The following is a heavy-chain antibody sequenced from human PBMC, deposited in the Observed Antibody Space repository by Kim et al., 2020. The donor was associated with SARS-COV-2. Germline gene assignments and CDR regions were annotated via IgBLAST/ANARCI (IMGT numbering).Heavy chain of an antibody. V-gene: IGHV3-30-3*01. CDR2: ISYDGSNK. D-gene: IGHD1-1*01. Sequence: GGSLRLSCAASGFTFSSYAMHWVRQAPGKGLEWVAVISYDGSNKYYADSVKGRFTISRDNSKNTLYLQMNSLRAEDTAVYYCARDLRAWNDNTPSGYWGQGTLVTVSS. CDR1: GFTFSSYA. J-gene: IGHJ4*02. CDR3: ARDLRAWNDNTPSGY.